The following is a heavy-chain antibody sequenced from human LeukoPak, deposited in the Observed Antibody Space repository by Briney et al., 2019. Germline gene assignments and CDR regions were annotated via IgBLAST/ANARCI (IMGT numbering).Heavy chain of an antibody. D-gene: IGHD3-10*02. CDR1: GESVSSGNW. J-gene: IGHJ4*02. CDR3: VRGGAYYLPY. V-gene: IGHV4-4*02. CDR2: IHPSGTA. Sequence: PSETLSLTCAVSGESVSSGNWWSWVRQPPEKGLEWIGEIHPSGTANYNPSLKSRVIISLDKSKNQLSLNLLSVTSADTAVFYCVRGGAYYLPYWGQGTLVTVSS.